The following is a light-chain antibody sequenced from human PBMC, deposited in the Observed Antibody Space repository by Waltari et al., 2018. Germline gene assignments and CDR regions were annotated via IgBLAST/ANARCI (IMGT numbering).Light chain of an antibody. J-gene: IGLJ3*02. CDR3: ATWDDSLNGRV. Sequence: QSVLTQPPLASGTPGQRVTISCSGNSSNIGINTVTWYQQLPGTAPKVLIFANYHRPSGVPDRFSASKSDTSASLAISGLQSEDEADYFCATWDDSLNGRVFSGGTKLTVL. CDR2: ANY. V-gene: IGLV1-44*01. CDR1: SSNIGINT.